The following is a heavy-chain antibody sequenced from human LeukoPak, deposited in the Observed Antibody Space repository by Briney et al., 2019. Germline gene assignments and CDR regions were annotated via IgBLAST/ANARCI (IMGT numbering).Heavy chain of an antibody. CDR1: GFSFSNYG. J-gene: IGHJ4*02. Sequence: PGRSLRLSCAASGFSFSNYGMHWVRQAPGKGLVWVSRINTDGSSTSYADSVKGRFTISRDNAKNTLYLQMNSLRAEDTAVYYCASTEPGYWGQGTLVTVSS. CDR2: INTDGSST. V-gene: IGHV3-74*01. CDR3: ASTEPGY. D-gene: IGHD1-14*01.